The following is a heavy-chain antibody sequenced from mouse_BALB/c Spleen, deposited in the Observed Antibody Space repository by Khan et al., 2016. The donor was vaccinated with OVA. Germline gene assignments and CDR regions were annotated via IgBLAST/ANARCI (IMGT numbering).Heavy chain of an antibody. V-gene: IGHV5-6-5*01. CDR3: TRWVDY. CDR2: ISSGGST. Sequence: EVELVESGGGLVKPGGSLKLSCAASGFTFGSYAVSWVRQIPEKRLEWVASISSGGSTYYPDSVKGRFTISRDDARNILYLQMSSLRSEDTAMYYCTRWVDYWGQGTSVTVSS. CDR1: GFTFGSYA. J-gene: IGHJ4*01.